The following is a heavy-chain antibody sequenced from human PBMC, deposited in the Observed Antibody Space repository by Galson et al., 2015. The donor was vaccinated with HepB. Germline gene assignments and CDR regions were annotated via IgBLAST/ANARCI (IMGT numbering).Heavy chain of an antibody. J-gene: IGHJ4*02. CDR2: ISSSSTI. Sequence: SLRLSCAASGFTFSSYSMNWVRQAPGKGLGWVSYISSSSTIYYADSVKGRFTISRDNAKNSLYLQMNSLRDEDTAVYYCARDYYDSSGYYDYWGQGTLVTVSS. CDR3: ARDYYDSSGYYDY. V-gene: IGHV3-48*02. D-gene: IGHD3-22*01. CDR1: GFTFSSYS.